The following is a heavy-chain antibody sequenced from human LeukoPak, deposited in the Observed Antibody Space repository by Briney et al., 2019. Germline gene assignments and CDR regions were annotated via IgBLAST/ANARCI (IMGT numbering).Heavy chain of an antibody. CDR1: GDSITSSSYY. CDR3: VSTHFDIGFFYYGMDV. V-gene: IGHV4-39*01. J-gene: IGHJ6*02. CDR2: IYSSDST. D-gene: IGHD5-12*01. Sequence: SETLSLTCTVSGDSITSSSYYWGWVRQPPGKGLEWIGSIYSSDSTYYNPALKSRVTIPVDMSNNRFSLKLSSVPAADTAVYYCVSTHFDIGFFYYGMDVWGPGTTVTVSS.